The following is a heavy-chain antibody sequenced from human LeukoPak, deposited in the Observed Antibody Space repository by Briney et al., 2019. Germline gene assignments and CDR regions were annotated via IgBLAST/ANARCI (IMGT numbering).Heavy chain of an antibody. J-gene: IGHJ4*02. CDR1: GFTFSSYS. V-gene: IGHV3-21*01. Sequence: PGGSLRLSCAASGFTFSSYSMNWVRQAPGKGLEWVSSISSSSSYIYYADSVKGRFTISRDNAKNSLYLQMNSLRAEDTAVYFCTREAAAGIDYWGQGTLVTVSS. CDR2: ISSSSSYI. CDR3: TREAAAGIDY. D-gene: IGHD6-13*01.